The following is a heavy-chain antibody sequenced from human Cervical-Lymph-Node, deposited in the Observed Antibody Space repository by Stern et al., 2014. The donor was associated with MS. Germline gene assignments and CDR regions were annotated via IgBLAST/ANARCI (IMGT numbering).Heavy chain of an antibody. V-gene: IGHV3-30*03. CDR1: GFAFSNYG. D-gene: IGHD6-19*01. J-gene: IGHJ2*01. CDR2: ISFDGNDE. CDR3: ARSRGSGWFWYFDL. Sequence: QVQLVESGGGVVQPGRSLRLSCSASGFAFSNYGIHWVRQAPGKGLEWVAVISFDGNDEYYADSVKGRFTISRDNSKSAVYLQMNSLRLDDTAVYYCARSRGSGWFWYFDLWGRGTLVTVSS.